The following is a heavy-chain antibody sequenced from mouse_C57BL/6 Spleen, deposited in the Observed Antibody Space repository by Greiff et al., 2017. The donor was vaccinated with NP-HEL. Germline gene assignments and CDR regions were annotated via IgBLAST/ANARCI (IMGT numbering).Heavy chain of an antibody. V-gene: IGHV1-22*01. J-gene: IGHJ3*01. CDR2: IKPNNGGT. CDR3: ARGGLRYLAGFAY. Sequence: EVQLQQSGPELVKPGASVKMSCKASGYTFTDYNMHWVKQSHGKSLEWIGYIKPNNGGTSYIQKFKGKATLTVHKSSSTAYMELRSLTSEDSAVYYCARGGLRYLAGFAYWGQGTLVTVSA. CDR1: GYTFTDYN. D-gene: IGHD1-1*01.